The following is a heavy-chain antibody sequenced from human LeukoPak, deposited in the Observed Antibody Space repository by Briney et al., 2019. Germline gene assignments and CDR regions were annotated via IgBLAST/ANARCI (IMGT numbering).Heavy chain of an antibody. V-gene: IGHV1-69*13. D-gene: IGHD3-22*01. CDR3: ARHYYDSSCYYAFDY. CDR2: IIPIFGTA. CDR1: GGTFSSYA. J-gene: IGHJ4*02. Sequence: PRASVKVSCKASGGTFSSYAISWVRQAPGQGLEWMGGIIPIFGTANYAQKFQGRVTITADESTSTAYMELSSLRSEDTAVYYFARHYYDSSCYYAFDYWGQGTLVTVSS.